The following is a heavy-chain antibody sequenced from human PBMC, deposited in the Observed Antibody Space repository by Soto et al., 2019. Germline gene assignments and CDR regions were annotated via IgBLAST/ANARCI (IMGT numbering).Heavy chain of an antibody. CDR3: ARRIRDTVTRLPTDAFDI. CDR2: IYYSGST. Sequence: SETLSLTCTVSGGSISSSSYYWGWIRQPPGKGLEWIGSIYYSGSTYYNPSLKSRVTISVDTSKNQFSLKLSSVTAADTAVYYCARRIRDTVTRLPTDAFDIWGQGTMVTVSS. D-gene: IGHD4-17*01. CDR1: GGSISSSSYY. J-gene: IGHJ3*02. V-gene: IGHV4-39*01.